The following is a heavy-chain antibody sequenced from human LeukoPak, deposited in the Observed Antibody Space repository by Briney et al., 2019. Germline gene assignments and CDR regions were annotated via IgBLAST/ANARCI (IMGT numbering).Heavy chain of an antibody. CDR3: ARHLSGVTGYSYGRGIDY. V-gene: IGHV3-7*01. CDR1: GFTFSSYW. Sequence: PGGSLRLSCAASGFTFSSYWMSWVRQAPGKGLEWVANIKKDGSENYYVDSVKGRFTISRDNAKKSLYLQMKSLRAEDTAVYYCARHLSGVTGYSYGRGIDYWGQGTLATVSS. J-gene: IGHJ4*02. CDR2: IKKDGSEN. D-gene: IGHD5-18*01.